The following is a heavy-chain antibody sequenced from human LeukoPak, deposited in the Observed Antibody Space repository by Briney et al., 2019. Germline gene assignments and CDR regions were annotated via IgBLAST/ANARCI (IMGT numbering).Heavy chain of an antibody. J-gene: IGHJ4*02. D-gene: IGHD5-24*01. V-gene: IGHV1-8*01. CDR1: GCTFTSYD. Sequence: ASVKVSCKASGCTFTSYDINWVRQATGQGLEWMGWMNPNSGNTGYAQKFQGRVTMTRNTSISTAYMELSSLRSEDTAVYYCARVVEMATILFDYWGQGTLVTVSS. CDR2: MNPNSGNT. CDR3: ARVVEMATILFDY.